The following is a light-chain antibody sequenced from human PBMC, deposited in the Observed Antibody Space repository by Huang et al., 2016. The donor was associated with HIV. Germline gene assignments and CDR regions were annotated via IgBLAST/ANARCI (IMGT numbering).Light chain of an antibody. J-gene: IGKJ1*01. CDR2: KVS. V-gene: IGKV2-30*02. CDR1: HSLLHSDGNYY. Sequence: DVVLTQSPLSLPVTLGQPAPISCKSSHSLLHSDGNYYLNWFLQRPGQSPRRLIYKVSNRDFGVPARFSGSGSGADFTLTISRVEADDIGVYYCMQGTHWPQTFGQGTKVEVK. CDR3: MQGTHWPQT.